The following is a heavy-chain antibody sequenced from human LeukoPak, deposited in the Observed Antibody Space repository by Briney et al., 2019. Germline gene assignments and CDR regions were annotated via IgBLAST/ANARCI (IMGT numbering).Heavy chain of an antibody. CDR1: GDSISSYY. J-gene: IGHJ5*02. CDR2: MYYSGST. V-gene: IGHV4-59*01. Sequence: SETLSLTCTVSGDSISSYYCSWIRQPPGKGLEWIGNMYYSGSTNYNPSLRSRVTISVDTSKNQFSLKLSSVTAADTAVYYCARLRNYYDRSGYKQLWFDPWGQGTLVTVSS. D-gene: IGHD3-22*01. CDR3: ARLRNYYDRSGYKQLWFDP.